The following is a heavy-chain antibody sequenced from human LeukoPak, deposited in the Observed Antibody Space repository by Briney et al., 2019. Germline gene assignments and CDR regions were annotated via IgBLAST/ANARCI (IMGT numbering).Heavy chain of an antibody. V-gene: IGHV3-7*01. J-gene: IGHJ4*02. Sequence: AGGSLRLSCAASGFPFSDSWMDWVRQAPGKGMEWVANIKQDGSEKHYADSVKGRFTISRDNAKNSLFLQMNGLRAEDTAVYYCSRGLDYWGQGALVTVSS. CDR2: IKQDGSEK. CDR3: SRGLDY. CDR1: GFPFSDSW.